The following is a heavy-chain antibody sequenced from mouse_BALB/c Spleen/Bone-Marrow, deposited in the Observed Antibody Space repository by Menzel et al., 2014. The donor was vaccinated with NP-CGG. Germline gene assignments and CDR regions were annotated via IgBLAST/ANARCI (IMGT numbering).Heavy chain of an antibody. V-gene: IGHV1-5*01. CDR1: GYTFTSYW. CDR2: FYPGNSDT. Sequence: EVQVVESGTVLARPGASVKMPCKASGYTFTSYWMHWIKQRPGRGLEWIGAFYPGNSDTIYNQKFKGKAKLTAVTPTSTAYMELSSLTNEDSAVYFCLTAGFDYWGQGTTLTVSS. D-gene: IGHD3-1*01. J-gene: IGHJ2*01. CDR3: LTAGFDY.